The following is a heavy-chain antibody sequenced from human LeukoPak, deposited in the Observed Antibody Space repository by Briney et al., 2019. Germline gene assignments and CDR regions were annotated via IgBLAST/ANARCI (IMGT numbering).Heavy chain of an antibody. Sequence: GGSLRLSCAASGXTFSNAWMSWVRQAPGKGLEWVSFISRSTTIYYADSVKGRFTISRDNAKNSLYLQMNGLRDEDTAVYYCTRDLGIWGQGTLVTVSS. CDR3: TRDLGI. J-gene: IGHJ4*02. CDR1: GXTFSNAW. V-gene: IGHV3-69-1*02. CDR2: ISRSTTI. D-gene: IGHD1-14*01.